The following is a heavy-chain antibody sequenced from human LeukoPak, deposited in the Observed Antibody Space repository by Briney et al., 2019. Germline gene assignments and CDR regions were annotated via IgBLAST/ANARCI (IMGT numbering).Heavy chain of an antibody. CDR3: AEGGLRTIFGVVILFDY. Sequence: GGSLRLSCVASGFTFSSYAMSWVRQAPGKGLEWVAFIRYDGSNKYYADSVKGRFTISRDNSKNTLYLQMNSLRAEDTAVYYCAEGGLRTIFGVVILFDYWGQGTLVTVSS. V-gene: IGHV3-30*02. CDR2: IRYDGSNK. J-gene: IGHJ4*02. D-gene: IGHD3-3*01. CDR1: GFTFSSYA.